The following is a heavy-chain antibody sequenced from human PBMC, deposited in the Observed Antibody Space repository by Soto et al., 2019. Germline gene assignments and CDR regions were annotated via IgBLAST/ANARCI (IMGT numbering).Heavy chain of an antibody. J-gene: IGHJ6*02. Sequence: EVQLVESGGGLVKPGGSLRLSCAASGFTFSSYSMNWVRQAPGKGLEWVSSISSSSSYIYYADSVKGRFTISRDNAKNSLYLQMNSLRAEDTAVYYCARDGGSYSSSWVDYYYYYGMDVWGQGTTVTVSS. V-gene: IGHV3-21*01. CDR1: GFTFSSYS. CDR2: ISSSSSYI. D-gene: IGHD6-13*01. CDR3: ARDGGSYSSSWVDYYYYYGMDV.